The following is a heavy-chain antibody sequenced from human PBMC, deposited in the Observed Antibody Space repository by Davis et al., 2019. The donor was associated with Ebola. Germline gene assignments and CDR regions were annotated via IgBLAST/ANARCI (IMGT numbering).Heavy chain of an antibody. J-gene: IGHJ3*02. V-gene: IGHV4-59*08. CDR3: ASGGLIAAAADDAFDI. D-gene: IGHD6-13*01. Sequence: PSETLSLTCTVSGGSISGYYWTWIRQPPGKGLEWIGHIYYSGSTNYNPSLKSRVTISEHTSKNQFSLKLSSVTAADTAVYYCASGGLIAAAADDAFDIWGQGTMVTVSS. CDR1: GGSISGYY. CDR2: IYYSGST.